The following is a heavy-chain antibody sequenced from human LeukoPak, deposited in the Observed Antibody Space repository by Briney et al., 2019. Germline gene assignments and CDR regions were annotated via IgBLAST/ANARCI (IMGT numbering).Heavy chain of an antibody. CDR3: ARDRGAFRFDP. D-gene: IGHD2-21*01. Sequence: GGSPRLSCAASGFTFSSYWTSWVRQAPGKGLEWVANIKQDGSEKYYVDSVKGRFTISRDNAKNSLYLQMNSLRAEDTAVYYCARDRGAFRFDPWGQGALVTVSS. CDR1: GFTFSSYW. V-gene: IGHV3-7*01. J-gene: IGHJ5*02. CDR2: IKQDGSEK.